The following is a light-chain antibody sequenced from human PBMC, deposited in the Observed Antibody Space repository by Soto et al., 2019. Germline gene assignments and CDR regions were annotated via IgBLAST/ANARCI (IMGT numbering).Light chain of an antibody. CDR1: QSVSSSY. J-gene: IGKJ4*01. CDR3: QHYNSWPLT. CDR2: GAS. Sequence: EIVLTQSPGTLSLSPGERATLSCRASQSVSSSYLAWYQQKPGQAPRLLIYGASSRATGIPDRFSGSGSGTDFTLTISRLQSEDFAVYYCQHYNSWPLTFGGGTKVDIK. V-gene: IGKV3-20*01.